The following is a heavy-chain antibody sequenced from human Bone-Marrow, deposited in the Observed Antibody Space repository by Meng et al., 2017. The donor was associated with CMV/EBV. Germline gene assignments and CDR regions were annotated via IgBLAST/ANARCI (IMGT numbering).Heavy chain of an antibody. CDR2: IIPIFGTA. J-gene: IGHJ6*02. Sequence: SVKVSCKASGGTFSSYAISWVRQAPGQGLEWMGGIIPIFGTANYAQKFQGRVTITTDESTSTAYMELSSLRSEDTAVYYCARVGFGNYSPYYYYYYGMDVWGQGTTVTVSS. V-gene: IGHV1-69*05. D-gene: IGHD4-11*01. CDR1: GGTFSSYA. CDR3: ARVGFGNYSPYYYYYYGMDV.